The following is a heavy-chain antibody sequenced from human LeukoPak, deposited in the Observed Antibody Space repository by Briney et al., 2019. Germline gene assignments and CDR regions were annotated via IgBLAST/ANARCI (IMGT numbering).Heavy chain of an antibody. J-gene: IGHJ5*02. CDR3: TTCVQLRYFAKARWFHP. D-gene: IGHD3-9*01. V-gene: IGHV3-15*01. Sequence: PGGSLRLSCAASGFTFSNAWMSWVRQAPGKGPEGVGRIKSKTDGGTTDYAAPVKGRFTISRDDSKHTLYLQMNSLKTEDTAVYYCTTCVQLRYFAKARWFHPRRQGGLV. CDR1: GFTFSNAW. CDR2: IKSKTDGGTT.